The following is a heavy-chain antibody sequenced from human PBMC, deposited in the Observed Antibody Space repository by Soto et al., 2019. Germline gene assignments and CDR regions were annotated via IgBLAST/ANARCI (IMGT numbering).Heavy chain of an antibody. CDR2: INHSGST. D-gene: IGHD3-10*02. CDR3: ARQSRALFDPHDLFYYYYSDMAV. Sequence: SQTLCLRWTCDWLSFGDYGCSWIRQPPGKGLEWIGEINHSGSTNYNPSLKSRVTISVDTSKNQFSLKLSSVTAADTAVYYCARQSRALFDPHDLFYYYYSDMAVRRNGTTVTGS. V-gene: IGHV4-34*01. J-gene: IGHJ6*03. CDR1: WLSFGDYG.